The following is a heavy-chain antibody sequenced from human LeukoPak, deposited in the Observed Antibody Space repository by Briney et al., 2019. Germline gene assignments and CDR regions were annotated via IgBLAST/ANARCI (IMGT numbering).Heavy chain of an antibody. Sequence: SETLSLTCAVYGGSFSGYYWSWIRQPPGKGLEWIGEINHSGSTNYNPSLKSRVTISVDTSKNQFSLKLSSVTAADTAVYYCARGLQLWGRGFGYNYYYMDVWGKGTTVTVSS. CDR3: ARGLQLWGRGFGYNYYYMDV. CDR1: GGSFSGYY. CDR2: INHSGST. V-gene: IGHV4-34*01. J-gene: IGHJ6*03. D-gene: IGHD5-18*01.